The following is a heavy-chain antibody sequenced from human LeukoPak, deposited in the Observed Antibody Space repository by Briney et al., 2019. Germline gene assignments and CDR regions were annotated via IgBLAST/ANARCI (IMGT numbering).Heavy chain of an antibody. CDR3: ARYAQYCSSTSCYPNAYYYYYYYMDV. CDR2: IKQDGSEK. Sequence: GGSLRLSCAASGFTFSSYWMSWVRQAPGKGLEWVANIKQDGSEKYYVDSVKGRFTISRDNAKNSLYLQMNSLRAEDTAVYYCARYAQYCSSTSCYPNAYYYYYYYMDVWGKGTTVTVSS. CDR1: GFTFSSYW. D-gene: IGHD2-2*01. J-gene: IGHJ6*03. V-gene: IGHV3-7*01.